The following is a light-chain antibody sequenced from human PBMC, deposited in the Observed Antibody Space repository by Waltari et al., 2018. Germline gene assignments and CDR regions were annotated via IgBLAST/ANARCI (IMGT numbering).Light chain of an antibody. CDR1: QSLNRKF. V-gene: IGKV3-20*01. CDR3: QQYGTSPVT. J-gene: IGKJ4*01. CDR2: GAS. Sequence: EIVLTQSPGTLSLSPGETTTLSCRASQSLNRKFLAWYQQRPGQTPRLLIYGASTRAIGTPDRFRGSGSGIDFTLTINRLQPDDFAVYYCQQYGTSPVTFGGGTKVEIK.